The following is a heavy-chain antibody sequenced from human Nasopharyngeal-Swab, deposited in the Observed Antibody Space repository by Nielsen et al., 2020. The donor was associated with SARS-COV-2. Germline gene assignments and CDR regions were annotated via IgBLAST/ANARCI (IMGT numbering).Heavy chain of an antibody. CDR3: ARALPHSGTDLSVLESNWFDP. CDR2: IYHSGST. CDR1: GGSISSSNW. D-gene: IGHD1-14*01. V-gene: IGHV4-4*02. Sequence: SETLSLTCAVSGGSISSSNWWSWVRQPPGKGLEWIGEIYHSGSTNYNPSLKSRVTISVDKSKNQFSLKLSSVTAADTAVYYCARALPHSGTDLSVLESNWFDPWGQGTLVTVSS. J-gene: IGHJ5*02.